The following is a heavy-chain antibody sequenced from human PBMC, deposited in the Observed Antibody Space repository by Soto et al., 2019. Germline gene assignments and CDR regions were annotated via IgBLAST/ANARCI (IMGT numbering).Heavy chain of an antibody. J-gene: IGHJ6*02. V-gene: IGHV3-23*01. CDR2: IRARGGDT. D-gene: IGHD4-17*01. CDR1: GFTFSSYA. Sequence: EVQLLESGGGLVQPGGSLRLSCAASGFTFSSYAMSWVRQAPGKGLEWISGIRARGGDTWYADSVKGRFTISRDDSKNTLYLQMSSLRAEDTASYYCGKEYGDSSGIMSMDVWGQGSTVTVSS. CDR3: GKEYGDSSGIMSMDV.